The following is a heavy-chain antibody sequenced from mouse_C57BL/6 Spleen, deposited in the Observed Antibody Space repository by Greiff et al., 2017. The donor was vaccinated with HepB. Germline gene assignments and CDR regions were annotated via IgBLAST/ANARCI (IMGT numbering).Heavy chain of an antibody. J-gene: IGHJ1*03. CDR2: ISYSGST. D-gene: IGHD2-5*01. CDR3: ASGPYYSNYDWYFDV. V-gene: IGHV3-1*01. CDR1: GYSITSGYD. Sequence: EVKLQESGPGMVKPSQSLSLTCTVTGYSITSGYDWHWIRHFPGNKLEWMGYISYSGSTNYNPSLKSRISITHDTSKNHIFLKLNSVTTEDTATYYCASGPYYSNYDWYFDVWGTGTTVTVSS.